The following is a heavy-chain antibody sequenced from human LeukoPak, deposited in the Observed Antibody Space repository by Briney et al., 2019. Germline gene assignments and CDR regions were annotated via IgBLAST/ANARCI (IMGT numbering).Heavy chain of an antibody. Sequence: SETLSLTCAVYGGSFSGYYWSWIRQPPGKGLEWIGEINHSGSTNYNPSLKSRVTISVDTSKNQFSLKLSSVTAADTAVYYCARGHSIFGVVIIQLGLGNWFDPWGQGTLVTVSS. V-gene: IGHV4-34*01. CDR1: GGSFSGYY. J-gene: IGHJ5*02. CDR3: ARGHSIFGVVIIQLGLGNWFDP. D-gene: IGHD3-3*01. CDR2: INHSGST.